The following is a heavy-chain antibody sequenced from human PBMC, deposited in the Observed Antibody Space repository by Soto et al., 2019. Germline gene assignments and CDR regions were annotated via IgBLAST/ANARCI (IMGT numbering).Heavy chain of an antibody. CDR2: IYSAGSA. Sequence: PGGSLRLSCAASGFTVSSYYMSWVRQAPGKGLEWVSVIYSAGSADFADSVKGRFTISRDNSKNTLYLQMSSLRAEDTAVYYCARVPSSSYHYFDYWGQGTPVTVSS. D-gene: IGHD2-2*01. CDR3: ARVPSSSYHYFDY. J-gene: IGHJ4*02. CDR1: GFTVSSYY. V-gene: IGHV3-66*01.